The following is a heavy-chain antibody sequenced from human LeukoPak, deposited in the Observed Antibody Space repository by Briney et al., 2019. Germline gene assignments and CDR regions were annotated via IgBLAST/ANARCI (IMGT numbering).Heavy chain of an antibody. D-gene: IGHD2-21*01. CDR3: ARALTRLWYFDY. V-gene: IGHV3-66*01. J-gene: IGHJ4*02. CDR1: GXTFSSNY. CDR2: IYSGGSK. Sequence: PGGSLRLSCAASGXTFSSNYMSWVRQAPGKGLEWVSVIYSGGSKYYSDYVKGRFTISRDNSKNTLYLEMNSLRVEDTALYYCARALTRLWYFDYWGQGTLVTVSS.